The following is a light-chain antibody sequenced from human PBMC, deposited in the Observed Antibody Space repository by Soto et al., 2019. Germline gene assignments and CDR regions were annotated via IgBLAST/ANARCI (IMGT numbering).Light chain of an antibody. V-gene: IGLV2-11*01. CDR3: CSYAGSYIPYV. CDR1: SSDVGGYNY. CDR2: DVS. J-gene: IGLJ1*01. Sequence: QSALTQPRSVSGSPGQSVTISCTGTSSDVGGYNYVSWYQQHPGKAPKLMIYDVSKRPSGVPDRFSGSKSGNTASLTISGLQAEDEADDYCCSYAGSYIPYVFGTGTKLTVL.